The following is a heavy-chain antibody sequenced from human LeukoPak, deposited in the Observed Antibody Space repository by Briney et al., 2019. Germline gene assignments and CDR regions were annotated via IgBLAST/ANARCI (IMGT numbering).Heavy chain of an antibody. CDR3: AKDGHYSNFYFDY. CDR2: IKSDGSST. D-gene: IGHD4-11*01. J-gene: IGHJ4*02. Sequence: GGSLRLSCAASGFIFSSYWMHWVRQAPGKGRVWVSRIKSDGSSTSYADSVKGRFTISRDNAKDTVYLQMNSLRAEDTAVYYCAKDGHYSNFYFDYWGQGTLVTVSS. CDR1: GFIFSSYW. V-gene: IGHV3-74*01.